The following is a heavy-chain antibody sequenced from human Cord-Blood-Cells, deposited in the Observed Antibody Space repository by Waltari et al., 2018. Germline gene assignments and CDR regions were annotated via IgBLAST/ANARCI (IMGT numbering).Heavy chain of an antibody. J-gene: IGHJ5*02. CDR3: ARDLFVVVPAAMWWFDP. CDR1: GYSISSGSD. CDR2: IYHNGST. V-gene: IGHV4-38-2*02. D-gene: IGHD2-2*01. Sequence: QVQLQQSGPGLGPPSETLALSWAVPGYSISSGSDWAWTRHPHGKGLEWLGSIYHNGSTYYNPSLKSRVTISVDTSKIQFSLKLSSVTAADTAVYYCARDLFVVVPAAMWWFDPWGQGTLVTVSS.